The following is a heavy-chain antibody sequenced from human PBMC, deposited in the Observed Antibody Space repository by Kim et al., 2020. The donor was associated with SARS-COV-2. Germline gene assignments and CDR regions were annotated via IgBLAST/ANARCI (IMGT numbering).Heavy chain of an antibody. CDR2: IKSKTDGGTT. CDR1: GFTFSNAW. V-gene: IGHV3-15*01. Sequence: GGSLRLSCAASGFTFSNAWMSWVRQAPGKGLEWVGRIKSKTDGGTTDYAAPVKGIFTISRDDSKNTLYLQMNSLKTEDTAVYYCSGTTVNYYYYYGMDVWGQGTTVTVSS. CDR3: SGTTVNYYYYYGMDV. J-gene: IGHJ6*02. D-gene: IGHD4-17*01.